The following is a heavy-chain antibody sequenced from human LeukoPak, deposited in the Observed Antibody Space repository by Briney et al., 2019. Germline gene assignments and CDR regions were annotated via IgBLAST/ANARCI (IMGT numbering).Heavy chain of an antibody. CDR1: RYTFTSYD. V-gene: IGHV1-8*01. CDR3: ARDDSSGYYYGNAFDI. D-gene: IGHD3-22*01. J-gene: IGHJ3*02. CDR2: MNPNTGRT. Sequence: ASVKVSCKASRYTFTSYDINWVREAAGQRLEWMGWMNPNTGRTGFAQKFQGRLTMTRDASISTAYMELNSLRAEDTAVYYCARDDSSGYYYGNAFDIWGQGTMVTVSS.